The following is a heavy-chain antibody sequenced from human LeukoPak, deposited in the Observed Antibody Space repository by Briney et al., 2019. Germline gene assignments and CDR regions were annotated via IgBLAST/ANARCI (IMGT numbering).Heavy chain of an antibody. D-gene: IGHD1-1*01. J-gene: IGHJ4*02. CDR2: IYAGGST. V-gene: IGHV3-53*01. CDR3: ARKRNSYFDY. Sequence: GSLRLSCAVSGFTVNSTYMSWVRQAPGKGLEWLSIIYAGGSTYYADSMKGRFTISRDNSKNTLYLQMNNLRVEDTAVYYCARKRNSYFDYWGQGTLVIVSS. CDR1: GFTVNSTY.